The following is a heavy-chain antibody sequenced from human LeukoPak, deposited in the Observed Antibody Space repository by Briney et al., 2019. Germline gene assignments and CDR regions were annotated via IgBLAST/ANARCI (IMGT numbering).Heavy chain of an antibody. V-gene: IGHV4-4*07. J-gene: IGHJ4*02. CDR1: GGSISSYY. Sequence: SETRSLTCTVPGGSISSYYWSGIRQPAGKGLEWIGRIYTTGITNSNPSLKNRVTMSVDTSKNHFSLKLTSVTAADTAVYYCARDGYYYDSSGYYFWGQGTLVTVSS. D-gene: IGHD3-22*01. CDR2: IYTTGIT. CDR3: ARDGYYYDSSGYYF.